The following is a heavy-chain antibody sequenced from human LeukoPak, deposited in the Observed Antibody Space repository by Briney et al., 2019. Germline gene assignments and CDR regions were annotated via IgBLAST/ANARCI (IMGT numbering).Heavy chain of an antibody. V-gene: IGHV1-69*13. CDR2: IIPIFGTA. CDR3: ATQLGSARLYYYYYYMDV. D-gene: IGHD6-6*01. Sequence: GASVKVSCKASGGTFSSYAISWVRQAPGQGLEWMGGIIPIFGTANYAQKFQGRVTITADESTSTAYMELSSLRSEDTAVYYCATQLGSARLYYYYYYMDVWGKGTTVTVSS. J-gene: IGHJ6*03. CDR1: GGTFSSYA.